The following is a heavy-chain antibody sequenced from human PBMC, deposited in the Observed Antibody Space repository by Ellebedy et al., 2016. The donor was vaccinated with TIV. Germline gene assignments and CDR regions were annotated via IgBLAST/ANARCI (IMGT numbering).Heavy chain of an antibody. J-gene: IGHJ4*02. CDR1: GFSFKTYG. Sequence: GESLKISXAASGFSFKTYGMHWVRQSPGKGLEWVALMSYDGSNKYYRDSVRGRFTISRDNSKNTLYLQMNSLRTEDTAVYYCAKDGEADSIGYPTPAYWGQGILVTVSS. V-gene: IGHV3-30*18. D-gene: IGHD3-22*01. CDR3: AKDGEADSIGYPTPAY. CDR2: MSYDGSNK.